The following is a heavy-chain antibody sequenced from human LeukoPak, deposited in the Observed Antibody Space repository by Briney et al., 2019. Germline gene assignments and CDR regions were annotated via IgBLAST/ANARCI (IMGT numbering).Heavy chain of an antibody. Sequence: SETLSLTCTVSGGSISSYYWSWIRQPPGKGLEWIGYIYYSGSTNYNSGSTNYNPSLKSRVTISVDTSKNQFFLKLSSVTAADTAVYYCARHVQNFWSGYKQESRYYYYMDVWGKGTTVTVSS. CDR1: GGSISSYY. CDR2: IYYSGSTNYNSGST. J-gene: IGHJ6*03. D-gene: IGHD3-3*01. CDR3: ARHVQNFWSGYKQESRYYYYMDV. V-gene: IGHV4-59*08.